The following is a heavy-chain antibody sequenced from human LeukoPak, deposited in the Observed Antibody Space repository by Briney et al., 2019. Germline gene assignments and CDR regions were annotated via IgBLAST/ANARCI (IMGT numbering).Heavy chain of an antibody. D-gene: IGHD2-15*01. CDR1: GGTFSSYA. Sequence: ASVKVSCKASGGTFSSYAISWVRQAPGQGLEWMGGIIPIFGTANYAQKFQGRVTITADESTSTAYMELSSLRSEDTAVYYCARSEGYCSGGSCYLTLDYWGQGTLVTVSS. CDR2: IIPIFGTA. V-gene: IGHV1-69*13. J-gene: IGHJ4*02. CDR3: ARSEGYCSGGSCYLTLDY.